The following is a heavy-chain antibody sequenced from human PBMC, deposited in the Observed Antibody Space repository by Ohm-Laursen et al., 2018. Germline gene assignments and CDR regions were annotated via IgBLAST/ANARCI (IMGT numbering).Heavy chain of an antibody. CDR3: ARDRYYDFWSGSKVLDY. D-gene: IGHD3-3*01. CDR1: GFSFSDYH. CDR2: TRNKANSHST. J-gene: IGHJ4*02. V-gene: IGHV3-72*01. Sequence: SLRLSCAASGFSFSDYHMDWVRQAPGKGLEWVGRTRNKANSHSTEYAATVKGRFIVSRDDSKNSLDLQMNSLRTEDTAVYYCARDRYYDFWSGSKVLDYWGQGTLVTVSS.